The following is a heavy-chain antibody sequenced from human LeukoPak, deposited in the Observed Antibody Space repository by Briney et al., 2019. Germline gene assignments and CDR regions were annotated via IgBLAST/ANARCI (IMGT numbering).Heavy chain of an antibody. V-gene: IGHV4-38-2*01. CDR2: IYHSGST. CDR1: GYSISSGYY. J-gene: IGHJ4*02. CDR3: ARARTYDYVWGSYRYTRPLHFDY. Sequence: SETLSLTCAVSGYSISSGYYWGWIRQPPGKGLEWIGSIYHSGSTYYNPSLKSRVTISVDTSKNQFSLQLSSVTAADTAVYYCARARTYDYVWGSYRYTRPLHFDYRGQGTLVTVSS. D-gene: IGHD3-16*02.